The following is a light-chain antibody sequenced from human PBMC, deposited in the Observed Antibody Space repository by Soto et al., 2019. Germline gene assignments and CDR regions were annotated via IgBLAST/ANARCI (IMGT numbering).Light chain of an antibody. J-gene: IGKJ4*01. V-gene: IGKV1-39*01. CDR3: QQSYTTPFTFT. CDR2: AAS. CDR1: QSIRNF. Sequence: DIQMTQSPSSLSASVGDRVTITCRASQSIRNFLNWYQQKPGKAPKLLIYAASTLQSGVPSRFSGSGSGTDFTLTISSLQPEDFGTYYCQQSYTTPFTFTFGGATKGEIK.